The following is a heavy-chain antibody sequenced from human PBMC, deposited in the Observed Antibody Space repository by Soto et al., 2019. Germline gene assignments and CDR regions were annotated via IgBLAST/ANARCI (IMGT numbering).Heavy chain of an antibody. D-gene: IGHD5-18*01. CDR1: GFTFDDYA. J-gene: IGHJ4*02. Sequence: EVQLVEYGGALVQPGRSLRLSCAASGFTFDDYAMHWVRQAPGKGPEWVSGISWDSTSIGYADSVKDRFTISRDNAKKSLYLQMNSLRAEDTAVYFCAKDFTTMVRLCDYWGQGTLVTVSS. CDR3: AKDFTTMVRLCDY. V-gene: IGHV3-9*01. CDR2: ISWDSTSI.